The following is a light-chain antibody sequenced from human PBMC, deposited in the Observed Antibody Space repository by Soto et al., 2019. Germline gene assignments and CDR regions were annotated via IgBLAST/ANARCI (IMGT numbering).Light chain of an antibody. CDR1: QSVRSNY. CDR3: QQYGSSPLS. J-gene: IGKJ4*01. V-gene: IGKV3D-20*01. CDR2: DAS. Sequence: EIVLTQSPATLSLSPVERATLSCGASQSVRSNYVAWFQQKPGLAPRLLIYDASSRATGIPDRFRGSGSGTDFTLTISRLEPEDFAVYYCQQYGSSPLSFGGGTKVDNK.